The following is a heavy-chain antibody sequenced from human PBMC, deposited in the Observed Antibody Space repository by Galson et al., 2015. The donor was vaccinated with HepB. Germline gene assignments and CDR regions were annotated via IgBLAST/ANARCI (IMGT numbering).Heavy chain of an antibody. CDR2: IIPIFGTA. Sequence: SVKVSCKASGGTFSSYAISWVRQAPGQGLEWMGGIIPIFGTANYAQKFQGRVTITADESTSTAYMELSSLRSEDTAVYYCARVVGGIAAAGTYYYYYMDVWGKGTTVTVSS. J-gene: IGHJ6*03. D-gene: IGHD6-13*01. CDR1: GGTFSSYA. V-gene: IGHV1-69*13. CDR3: ARVVGGIAAAGTYYYYYMDV.